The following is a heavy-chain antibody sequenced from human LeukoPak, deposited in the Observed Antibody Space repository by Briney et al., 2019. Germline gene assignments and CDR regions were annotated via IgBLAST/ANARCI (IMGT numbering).Heavy chain of an antibody. Sequence: ASVKVSCKASGYTFTGYYMHWVRQAPGQGLEWMGWISAYNGNTNYAQKLQGRVTMTTDTSTSTAYMELRSLRSDDTAVYYCARVDCSSTSCSPTNAFDIWGQGTMVTVSS. V-gene: IGHV1-18*04. CDR2: ISAYNGNT. D-gene: IGHD2-2*01. J-gene: IGHJ3*02. CDR3: ARVDCSSTSCSPTNAFDI. CDR1: GYTFTGYY.